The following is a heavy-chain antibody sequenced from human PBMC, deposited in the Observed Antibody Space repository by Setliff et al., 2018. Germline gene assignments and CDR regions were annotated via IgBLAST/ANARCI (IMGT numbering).Heavy chain of an antibody. CDR3: ARDASASDGRNAFDI. V-gene: IGHV4-39*07. D-gene: IGHD1-26*01. J-gene: IGHJ3*02. CDR1: GGSIRDNGYF. Sequence: LSLTCTVPGGSIRDNGYFWGWVRQPPGKGLEWIGNIYFGGNTYFNPSFKSRVTMSIDTSNSQFSLKLSSVTAADTAIYYCARDASASDGRNAFDIWG. CDR2: IYFGGNT.